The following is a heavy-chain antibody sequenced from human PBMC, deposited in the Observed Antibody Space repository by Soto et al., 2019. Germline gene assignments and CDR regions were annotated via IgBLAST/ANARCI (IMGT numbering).Heavy chain of an antibody. CDR2: INHSGST. CDR3: ARETYSSGWYYWFDP. V-gene: IGHV4-34*01. D-gene: IGHD6-19*01. J-gene: IGHJ5*02. CDR1: GGSFSGYY. Sequence: PSETLSLTCAVYGGSFSGYYWSWIRQPPGKGLEWIGEINHSGSTNYNPSLKSRVSISVDTSKNQFSLKLSSVTAADTAVYYCARETYSSGWYYWFDPWGQGTLVTVSS.